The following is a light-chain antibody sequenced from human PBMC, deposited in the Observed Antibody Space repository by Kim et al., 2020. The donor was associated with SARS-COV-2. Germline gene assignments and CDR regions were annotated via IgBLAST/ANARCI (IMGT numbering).Light chain of an antibody. J-gene: IGLJ2*01. CDR3: LLFYSGAGI. CDR2: HTT. CDR1: TGAVTSGHY. Sequence: PRETVTLTCGCSTGAVTSGHYPYWFQQKPGQAPRTLIYHTTNRHTWTPARFSGSLLGGKAALTLSGAQPEDEAEYYCLLFYSGAGIFGGGTQLTVL. V-gene: IGLV7-46*01.